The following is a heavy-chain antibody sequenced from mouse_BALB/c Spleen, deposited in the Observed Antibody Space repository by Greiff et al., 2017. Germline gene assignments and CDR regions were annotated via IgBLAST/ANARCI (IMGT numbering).Heavy chain of an antibody. CDR3: ARERQLGLRNNAMDY. CDR1: GYTFTDYA. CDR2: ISTYYGDA. V-gene: IGHV1S137*01. J-gene: IGHJ4*01. Sequence: QVQLQQSGAELVRPGVSVKISCKGSGYTFTDYAMHWVKQSHAKSLEWIGVISTYYGDASYNQKFKGKATMTVDKSSSTAYMELARLTSEDSAIYYCARERQLGLRNNAMDYWGQGTSVTVSS. D-gene: IGHD3-2*01.